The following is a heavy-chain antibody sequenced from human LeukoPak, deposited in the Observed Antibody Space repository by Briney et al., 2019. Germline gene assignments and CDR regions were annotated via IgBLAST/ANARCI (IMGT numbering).Heavy chain of an antibody. CDR3: ARMIVATIRIGVYFYHGMDV. Sequence: SETLSLTCTVSGASTSSSFWSWIRQSPGKGLEWIGYINYRGETSQNPSLESRVSMSVDTSKNQISLQLTSVTAADTAVYYCARMIVATIRIGVYFYHGMDVWGQGTTVTVSS. CDR2: INYRGET. J-gene: IGHJ6*02. D-gene: IGHD5-12*01. V-gene: IGHV4-59*08. CDR1: GASTSSSF.